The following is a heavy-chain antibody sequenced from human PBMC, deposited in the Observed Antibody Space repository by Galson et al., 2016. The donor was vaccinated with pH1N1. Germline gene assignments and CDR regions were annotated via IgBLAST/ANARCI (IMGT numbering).Heavy chain of an antibody. Sequence: SVKVSCKASGGTFSSYAINWVRQAPGQGLEWMGWIIPIFGTANYAQKFQGRVTITADESTSTAYMELSSLRSEDTAVYYCASPSRPPKEIHLWSPNDAFDIWGQGTMVTVSS. CDR1: GGTFSSYA. CDR3: ASPSRPPKEIHLWSPNDAFDI. J-gene: IGHJ3*02. V-gene: IGHV1-69*13. CDR2: IIPIFGTA. D-gene: IGHD5-18*01.